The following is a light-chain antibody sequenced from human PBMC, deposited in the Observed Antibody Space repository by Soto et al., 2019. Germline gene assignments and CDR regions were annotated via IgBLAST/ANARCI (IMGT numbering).Light chain of an antibody. Sequence: PGAGATLSCRASQRVSKYLAWYQQKPGQAPRLLIYDASTRATGIPARFSGSGSGTDFTLTISSLEPEDFAVYYCQQRSNWPPSFGGGTKVEIK. CDR2: DAS. J-gene: IGKJ4*01. V-gene: IGKV3-11*01. CDR3: QQRSNWPPS. CDR1: QRVSKY.